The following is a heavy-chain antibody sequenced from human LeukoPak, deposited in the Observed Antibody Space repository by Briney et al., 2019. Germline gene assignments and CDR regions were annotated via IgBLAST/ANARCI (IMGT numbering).Heavy chain of an antibody. Sequence: GGSLRLSCAASGFIFSNYCMHWVRQAPGKGLVWVSRICSDGSKTDYADSVKGRFTISRDNAKNTLSLQMNSLRAEDTAVDFCTKDFEAATGCCGQGTLVSVPS. CDR2: ICSDGSKT. V-gene: IGHV3-74*01. D-gene: IGHD3-9*01. CDR1: GFIFSNYC. J-gene: IGHJ4*02. CDR3: TKDFEAATGC.